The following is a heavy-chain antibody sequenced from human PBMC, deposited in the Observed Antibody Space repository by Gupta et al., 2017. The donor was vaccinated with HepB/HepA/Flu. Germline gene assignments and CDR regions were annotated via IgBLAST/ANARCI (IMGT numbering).Heavy chain of an antibody. V-gene: IGHV4-34*01. J-gene: IGHJ4*02. CDR3: AREGPLVSAVPFGY. D-gene: IGHD2-2*01. Sequence: QVPPQSRGPGLLKASEALSPNFPVHGWFFSGYYWSWIRQPPGKGLEWIGEINDSGSTNYNPSLKSRVTISLDTSKNQFSVKLSSVTAADTAVYYCAREGPLVSAVPFGYWGQGTLVTVSS. CDR1: GWFFSGYY. CDR2: INDSGST.